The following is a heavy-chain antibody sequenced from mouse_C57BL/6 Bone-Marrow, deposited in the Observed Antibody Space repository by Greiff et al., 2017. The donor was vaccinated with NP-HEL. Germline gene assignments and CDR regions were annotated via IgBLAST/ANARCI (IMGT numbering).Heavy chain of an antibody. D-gene: IGHD1-1*01. CDR3: AREPSYYYGSRYWYFDV. Sequence: EVKLVESEGGLVQPGSSMKLSCTASGFTFSDYYMAWVRQVPEKGLEWVANINYDGSSTYYLDSLKSRFIISRDNAKNILYLQMSSLKSEDTATYYCAREPSYYYGSRYWYFDVWGTGTTVTVSS. CDR2: INYDGSST. CDR1: GFTFSDYY. V-gene: IGHV5-16*01. J-gene: IGHJ1*03.